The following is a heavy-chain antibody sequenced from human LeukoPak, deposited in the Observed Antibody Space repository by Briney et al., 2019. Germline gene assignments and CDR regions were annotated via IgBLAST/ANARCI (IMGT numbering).Heavy chain of an antibody. J-gene: IGHJ5*02. CDR2: ISYSGST. CDR3: ARGLVDGYNSDWFDP. Sequence: SETLSLTCTVSGGSISSDYWSWIRQPPGKGLEWIGYISYSGSTNYNPSLKSRVTISVDTSKNQFSLKLSSVTAADTAVYYCARGLVDGYNSDWFDPWGQGTLVTVSS. D-gene: IGHD5-24*01. CDR1: GGSISSDY. V-gene: IGHV4-59*08.